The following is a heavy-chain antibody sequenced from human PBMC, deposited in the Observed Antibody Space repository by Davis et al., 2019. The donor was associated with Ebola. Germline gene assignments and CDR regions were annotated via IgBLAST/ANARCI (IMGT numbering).Heavy chain of an antibody. Sequence: GESLKISCAASGFTFSGSAVHWVRQASGKGLEWVGRIRSKANSYATAYAASVKGRFTISRDDSKNTAYLQMNSLKTEDTAVYYCTGAAAGTRPDYWGQGTLVTVSS. CDR3: TGAAAGTRPDY. D-gene: IGHD6-13*01. J-gene: IGHJ4*02. V-gene: IGHV3-73*01. CDR2: IRSKANSYAT. CDR1: GFTFSGSA.